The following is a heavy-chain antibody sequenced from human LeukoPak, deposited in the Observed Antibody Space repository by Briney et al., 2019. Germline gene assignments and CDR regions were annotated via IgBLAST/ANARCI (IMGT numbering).Heavy chain of an antibody. V-gene: IGHV3-30*18. Sequence: LTGGSLRLSCAASGFTFSSYGMHWVRQAPGKGLEWVAVISYDGSNKYYADSVKGRFTISRDNSKNTLYLQMNSLRAEDTAVYYCAKDTPSGWSWFDYWGQGTLVTVSS. D-gene: IGHD6-19*01. CDR2: ISYDGSNK. J-gene: IGHJ4*02. CDR1: GFTFSSYG. CDR3: AKDTPSGWSWFDY.